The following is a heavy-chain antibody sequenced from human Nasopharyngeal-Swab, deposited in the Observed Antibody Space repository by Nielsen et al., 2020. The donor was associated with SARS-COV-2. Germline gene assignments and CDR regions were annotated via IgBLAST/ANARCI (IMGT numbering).Heavy chain of an antibody. CDR3: ASPYCTNGVCYSRAGFDS. Sequence: ASVKVSCKASGYTFTGYFLHWVRQAPGQGLEWMGRISPNSGGTNYAQKFQGRVTMTSDTPISTAYMELSSLRSDDTAVYYCASPYCTNGVCYSRAGFDSWGQGSLVTVSS. J-gene: IGHJ4*02. CDR1: GYTFTGYF. D-gene: IGHD2-8*01. CDR2: ISPNSGGT. V-gene: IGHV1-2*06.